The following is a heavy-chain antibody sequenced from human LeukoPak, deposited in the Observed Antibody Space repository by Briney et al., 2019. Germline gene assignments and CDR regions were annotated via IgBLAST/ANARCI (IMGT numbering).Heavy chain of an antibody. D-gene: IGHD4-17*01. CDR2: ISGDGSDT. V-gene: IGHV3-74*03. Sequence: GGSLRLSCAASGFTFSSFSMHWARQAPGKGLVWDSHISGDGSDTKYADSVKGRFTISRDNAKSTMYLQMNSLRAEDTAVYYCARWTPTYGDHYYWYFDLWGRGTLVTVSA. J-gene: IGHJ2*01. CDR1: GFTFSSFS. CDR3: ARWTPTYGDHYYWYFDL.